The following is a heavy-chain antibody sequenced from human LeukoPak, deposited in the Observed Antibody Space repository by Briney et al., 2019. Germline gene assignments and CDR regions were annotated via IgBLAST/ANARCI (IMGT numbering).Heavy chain of an antibody. CDR3: ASEQDFDY. CDR1: GFIFTNYN. V-gene: IGHV3-21*01. CDR2: ISGGSTYI. Sequence: PGGSLRLSCAASGFIFTNYNLNWVRQAPGKGLEWISSISGGSTYIYYADSVRGRFTISRDNAKNSLYLQMNSLRAEDTAVYYCASEQDFDYWGQGTLVTVSS. J-gene: IGHJ4*02.